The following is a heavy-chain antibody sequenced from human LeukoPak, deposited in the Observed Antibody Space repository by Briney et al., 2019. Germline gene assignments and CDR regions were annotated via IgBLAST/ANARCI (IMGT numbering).Heavy chain of an antibody. CDR1: GFTFSSYG. D-gene: IGHD3-10*01. CDR2: ISYDGSNK. Sequence: PGGSLRLSCAASGFTFSSYGMHWVRQAPGKGLEWVAVISYDGSNKYYADSVKGRFTISRDNSKNTLYLQMNSLRAEDTAVYYCARDRVRGYYYYMDVWGKGTTVTISS. V-gene: IGHV3-30*03. CDR3: ARDRVRGYYYYMDV. J-gene: IGHJ6*03.